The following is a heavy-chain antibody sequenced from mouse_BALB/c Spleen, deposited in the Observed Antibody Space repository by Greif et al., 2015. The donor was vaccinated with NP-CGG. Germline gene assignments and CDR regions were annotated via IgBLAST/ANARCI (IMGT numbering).Heavy chain of an antibody. V-gene: IGHV7-3*02. J-gene: IGHJ3*01. CDR1: GFTFTDYY. D-gene: IGHD2-3*01. CDR3: ARGDGYYWFAY. Sequence: EVKLVESGGGLVQPGGSLRLSCATSGFTFTDYYMSWVRQPPGKALEWLGFIRNKANGYTTEYSASVKGRFTISRDNSQSILYLQMNTLRAEDSATYYCARGDGYYWFAYWGQGTLVTVSA. CDR2: IRNKANGYTT.